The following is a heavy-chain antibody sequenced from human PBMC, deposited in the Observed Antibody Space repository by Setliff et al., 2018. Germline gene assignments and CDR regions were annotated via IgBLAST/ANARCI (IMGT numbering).Heavy chain of an antibody. CDR1: GFTFRDYS. Sequence: PGESLKISCVASGFTFRDYSMAWVRQVPGKGLEWVAAVIQGGSGLYADSVRGRSTISRDNSKNSIFRQMNNLRIEETATYYCAKDRVNDGFWDFDSWGQGIVVTVSS. D-gene: IGHD1-26*01. V-gene: IGHV3-23*01. CDR3: AKDRVNDGFWDFDS. J-gene: IGHJ4*02. CDR2: VIQGGSG.